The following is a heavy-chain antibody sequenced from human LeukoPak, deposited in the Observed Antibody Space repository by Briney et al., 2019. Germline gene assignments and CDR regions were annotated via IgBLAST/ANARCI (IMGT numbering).Heavy chain of an antibody. Sequence: TGGSLRLSCAASGFTFSIYSMNWVRQAPGKGLEWVSYISSSSSTIHYADSVKGRFTISRDNAKNTLYLQMNSLRAEDTAVYYCARDTSDYYYYYYMDVWGKGTTVTVSS. CDR2: ISSSSSTI. CDR1: GFTFSIYS. J-gene: IGHJ6*03. CDR3: ARDTSDYYYYYYMDV. V-gene: IGHV3-48*04.